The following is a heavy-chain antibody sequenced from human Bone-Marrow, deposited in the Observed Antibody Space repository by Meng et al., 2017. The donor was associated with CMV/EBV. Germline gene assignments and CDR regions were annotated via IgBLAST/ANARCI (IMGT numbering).Heavy chain of an antibody. V-gene: IGHV1-2*02. J-gene: IGHJ4*02. CDR3: ARKEYCSGGSCYSGIDY. CDR2: MNPNSGGT. D-gene: IGHD2-15*01. CDR1: GYTFTSYD. Sequence: ASVKVSCKASGYTFTSYDINWVRQATGQGLEWMGWMNPNSGGTNYAQKFQGRVTMTRDTSISTAYMELSRLRSDDTAVYYCARKEYCSGGSCYSGIDYWGQGTLVTVSS.